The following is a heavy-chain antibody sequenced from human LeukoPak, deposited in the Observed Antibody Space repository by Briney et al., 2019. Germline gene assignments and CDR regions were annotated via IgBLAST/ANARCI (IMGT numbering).Heavy chain of an antibody. Sequence: GGSLKLSCAASGFSFSSYAMSWVRQAPGKGLEWVSSISGSGDNTYYADSVKGRFTISRDNSKNTLYLQMNSLRAEDTAVYYCAKDSGSYLRGDYWGQGTLVTVSS. CDR3: AKDSGSYLRGDY. D-gene: IGHD1-26*01. V-gene: IGHV3-23*01. J-gene: IGHJ4*02. CDR1: GFSFSSYA. CDR2: ISGSGDNT.